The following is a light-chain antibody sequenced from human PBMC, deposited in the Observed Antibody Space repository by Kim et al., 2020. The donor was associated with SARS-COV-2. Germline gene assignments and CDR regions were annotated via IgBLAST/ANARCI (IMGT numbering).Light chain of an antibody. Sequence: EIVLTQSPGTLSLSPGDRATLSCRTSQSISSTYLAWYQHKPGQAPRLLIYGTSSRATAIPDRFSGSGSGTDFTLTITRLEPEDFAVYYCQQYSSSPRTFGQGTKVDIK. CDR1: QSISSTY. J-gene: IGKJ2*02. V-gene: IGKV3-20*01. CDR2: GTS. CDR3: QQYSSSPRT.